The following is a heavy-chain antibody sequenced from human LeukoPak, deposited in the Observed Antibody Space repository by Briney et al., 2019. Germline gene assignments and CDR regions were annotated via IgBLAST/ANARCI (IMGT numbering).Heavy chain of an antibody. Sequence: SETLSLTCTVSGGSISSGDYYWSWIRQHPGKGLEWIGYIYYSGSTYYNPSLKSRVTISVDTSKNQFSLKLSSVTAADTAVYYCARGTYYDILTGYYNVLYFDYWGQGTLVTVSS. CDR1: GGSISSGDYY. D-gene: IGHD3-9*01. CDR2: IYYSGST. CDR3: ARGTYYDILTGYYNVLYFDY. J-gene: IGHJ4*02. V-gene: IGHV4-31*03.